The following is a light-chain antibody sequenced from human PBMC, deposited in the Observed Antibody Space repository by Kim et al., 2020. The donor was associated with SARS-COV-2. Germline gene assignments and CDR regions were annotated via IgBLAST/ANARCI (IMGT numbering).Light chain of an antibody. V-gene: IGLV3-21*04. CDR1: NIGSKS. J-gene: IGLJ3*02. Sequence: GKTARITCGGNNIGSKSVHWYQQKPGQAPVLVIYYASDRPSGIPERFSGSNSGNTATLTISRVEAGDEADYYCQVWDSSSDHPNWVFGGGTQLTVL. CDR2: YAS. CDR3: QVWDSSSDHPNWV.